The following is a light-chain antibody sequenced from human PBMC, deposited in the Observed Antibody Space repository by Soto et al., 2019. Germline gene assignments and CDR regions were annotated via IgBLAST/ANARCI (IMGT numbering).Light chain of an antibody. Sequence: EIVLTQSPGTLSLPPGERATLYCRASQSVSSSYLAWYQQKPGQAPRLLIYGASSRATGIPDRFSGSGSGTDFTLTISRLEPEDFAVYYCQQYGSSPPETFGQGTKVDIK. V-gene: IGKV3-20*01. CDR3: QQYGSSPPET. CDR2: GAS. J-gene: IGKJ1*01. CDR1: QSVSSSY.